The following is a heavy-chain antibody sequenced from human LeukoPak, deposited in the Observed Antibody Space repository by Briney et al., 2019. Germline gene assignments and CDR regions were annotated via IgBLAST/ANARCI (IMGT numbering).Heavy chain of an antibody. CDR3: ARRLEVGYCSSTSCYRNYYGMDV. V-gene: IGHV3-11*01. Sequence: GGSLRLSCAASGFTFSDYYMSWIRQAPGQGLEWVSYISSSGSTIYYADSVKGRFTISRDNAKNSLYLQMNSLRAEDTAVYYCARRLEVGYCSSTSCYRNYYGMDVWGQGTTVTVSS. CDR1: GFTFSDYY. CDR2: ISSSGSTI. J-gene: IGHJ6*02. D-gene: IGHD2-2*02.